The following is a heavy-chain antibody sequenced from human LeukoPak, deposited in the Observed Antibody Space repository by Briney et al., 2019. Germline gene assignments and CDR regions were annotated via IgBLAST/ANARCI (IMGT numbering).Heavy chain of an antibody. CDR2: INQYGSET. CDR1: GFIFTSSW. Sequence: GGSLRLSCAVSGFIFTSSWMTWVRQAPGEGLECVAYINQYGSETYYMDSVKGRFTISRDNAKNSLYLQMNSQRAEDTAVYYYARDGSGFDLWGQGTLVTVSS. D-gene: IGHD5-12*01. J-gene: IGHJ4*02. CDR3: ARDGSGFDL. V-gene: IGHV3-7*04.